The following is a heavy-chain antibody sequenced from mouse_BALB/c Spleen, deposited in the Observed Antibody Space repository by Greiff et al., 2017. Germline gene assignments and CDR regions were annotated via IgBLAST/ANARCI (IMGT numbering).Heavy chain of an antibody. D-gene: IGHD2-1*01. V-gene: IGHV1-7*01. J-gene: IGHJ2*01. Sequence: QVQLKESGAELAKPGASVKMSCKASGYTFTSYWMHWVKQRPGQGLEWIGYINPSTGYTEYNQKFKDKATLTADKSSSTAYMQLSSLTSEDSAVYYCADGNYGYFDYWGQGTTLTVSS. CDR2: INPSTGYT. CDR1: GYTFTSYW. CDR3: ADGNYGYFDY.